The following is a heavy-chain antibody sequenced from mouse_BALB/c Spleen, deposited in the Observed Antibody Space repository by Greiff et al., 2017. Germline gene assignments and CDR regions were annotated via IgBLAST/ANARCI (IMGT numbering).Heavy chain of an antibody. CDR1: GYTFTSYW. Sequence: VQLVESGAELAKPGASVKMSCKASGYTFTSYWMHWVKQRPGQGLEWIGYINPSTGYTEYNQKFKDKATLTADKSSSTAYMQLSSLTSEDSAVYYCARLGPYFDYWGQGTTLTVSS. CDR3: ARLGPYFDY. CDR2: INPSTGYT. D-gene: IGHD4-1*01. J-gene: IGHJ2*01. V-gene: IGHV1-7*01.